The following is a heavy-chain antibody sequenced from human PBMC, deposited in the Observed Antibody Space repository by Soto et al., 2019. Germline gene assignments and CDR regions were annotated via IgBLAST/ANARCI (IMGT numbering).Heavy chain of an antibody. J-gene: IGHJ5*02. CDR1: GFTFSSYA. V-gene: IGHV3-23*01. CDR3: AKDWLAADGTIGRSCFDP. D-gene: IGHD6-13*01. Sequence: GGSLSLSCAASGFTFSSYAMSWVRQAPGNGLECVSAISGSGGSTYYPASVKGRFTISRDNSKNTLYLQMNSLRAEDTAVYYCAKDWLAADGTIGRSCFDPWRQGTLVTVS. CDR2: ISGSGGST.